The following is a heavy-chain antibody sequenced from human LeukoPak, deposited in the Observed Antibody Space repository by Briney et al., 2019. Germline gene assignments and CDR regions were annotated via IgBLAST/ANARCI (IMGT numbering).Heavy chain of an antibody. J-gene: IGHJ5*02. Sequence: PGGSLRLSCAASGFTLSSYAMSWVRQAPGKGLEWVSAISGSGGSTYYADSVKGRFTISRDNSKNTLYLQMNSLRAEDTAVYYCAKNRIRTNLNWFDPWGQGTLVTVSS. CDR1: GFTLSSYA. CDR3: AKNRIRTNLNWFDP. CDR2: ISGSGGST. D-gene: IGHD1/OR15-1a*01. V-gene: IGHV3-23*01.